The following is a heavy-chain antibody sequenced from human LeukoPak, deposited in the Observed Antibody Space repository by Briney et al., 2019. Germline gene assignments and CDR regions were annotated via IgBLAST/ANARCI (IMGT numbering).Heavy chain of an antibody. V-gene: IGHV4-38-2*02. CDR1: GYSISSGDY. D-gene: IGHD4-17*01. CDR2: IYHSGST. Sequence: PSETLSLTCTVSGYSISSGDYWGWIRQPPGKGLEWIGSIYHSGSTYYNPSLKSRVTISVDTSKNQFSLKLSSVSAAGTAVYYCARADPGTVTFYYYFYMDVWGKGTTVTVSS. J-gene: IGHJ6*03. CDR3: ARADPGTVTFYYYFYMDV.